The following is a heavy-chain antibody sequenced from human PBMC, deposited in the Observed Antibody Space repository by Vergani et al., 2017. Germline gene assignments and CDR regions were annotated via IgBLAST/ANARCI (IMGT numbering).Heavy chain of an antibody. CDR1: GGSISSYY. CDR2: IYISGST. J-gene: IGHJ5*02. V-gene: IGHV4-4*07. CDR3: AKDPPGSSHWFDP. Sequence: QVQLQESGPGLVKPSETLSLTCTVSGGSISSYYWSWIRQPAGKGLEWIGRIYISGSTNYNPSLKSRITMSLVTSKNQFSLKLSSVTAADTAVYYCAKDPPGSSHWFDPWGQGTLVTVSS. D-gene: IGHD6-6*01.